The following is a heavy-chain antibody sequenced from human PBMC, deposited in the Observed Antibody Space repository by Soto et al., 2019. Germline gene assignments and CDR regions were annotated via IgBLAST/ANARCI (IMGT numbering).Heavy chain of an antibody. Sequence: ASVKVSCKASGYTFTGYYMHWVRQAPGQGLEWMGWINPNSGGTIYAQKFQGWVTMTRDTSISTAYMELSRLRSDDTAVYYCARSNPHYYGSGSYYGMDVWGQGTTVTVSS. J-gene: IGHJ6*02. CDR3: ARSNPHYYGSGSYYGMDV. CDR2: INPNSGGT. V-gene: IGHV1-2*04. D-gene: IGHD3-10*01. CDR1: GYTFTGYY.